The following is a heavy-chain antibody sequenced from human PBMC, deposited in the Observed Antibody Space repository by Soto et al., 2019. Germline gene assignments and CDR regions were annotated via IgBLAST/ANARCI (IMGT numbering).Heavy chain of an antibody. V-gene: IGHV1-58*01. J-gene: IGHJ6*02. CDR3: AADRHSSSWYGGRKYGMDV. CDR2: IVVGSGNT. D-gene: IGHD6-13*01. CDR1: GFTFTSSA. Sequence: ASVKVSCKASGFTFTSSAVQWVRQARGQRLEWIGWIVVGSGNTNYAQKFQERVTITRDMSTSTAYMELSSLGSEDTAVYYCAADRHSSSWYGGRKYGMDVWGQGTTVTVSS.